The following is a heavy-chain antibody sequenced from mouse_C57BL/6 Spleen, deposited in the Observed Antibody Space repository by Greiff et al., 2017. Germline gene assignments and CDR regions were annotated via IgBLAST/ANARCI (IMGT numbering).Heavy chain of an antibody. J-gene: IGHJ3*01. Sequence: EVQGVESGPELVKPGASVKIPCKASGYTFTDYNMDWVKQSHGKSLEWIGDINPNNGGTIYNQKFKGKATLTVDKSSSTAYMELRSLTSEDTAVYYCARYPYGSERAYWGQGTLVTVSA. V-gene: IGHV1-18*01. CDR2: INPNNGGT. CDR3: ARYPYGSERAY. D-gene: IGHD1-1*01. CDR1: GYTFTDYN.